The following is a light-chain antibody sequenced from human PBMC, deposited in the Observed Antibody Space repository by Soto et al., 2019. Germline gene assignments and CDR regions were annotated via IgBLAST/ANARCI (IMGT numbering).Light chain of an antibody. CDR2: GAS. CDR1: QRVSSSY. J-gene: IGKJ1*01. CDR3: QQYGSASWT. Sequence: EIVLTQSPGTLSLSPGERATLSCRASQRVSSSYLAWYQQKPGQAPRLLIYGASSRATGITDRFSGSGSGTDFTLTISRLEAEDFAVYYCQQYGSASWTFGQGTKVEIK. V-gene: IGKV3-20*01.